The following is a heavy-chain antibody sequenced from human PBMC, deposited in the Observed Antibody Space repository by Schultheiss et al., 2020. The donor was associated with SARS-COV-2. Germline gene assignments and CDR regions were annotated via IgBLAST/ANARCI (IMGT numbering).Heavy chain of an antibody. Sequence: GGSLRLSCAASGFTFSSYAMHWVRQAPGKGLEWVAVISYDGSNKYYADSVKGRFTISRDNSKNTLYLQMNSLRAEDTAVYYCARDSEDLYSSSPPGVYFDYWGQGTLVTVSS. V-gene: IGHV3-30*01. J-gene: IGHJ4*02. D-gene: IGHD6-13*01. CDR1: GFTFSSYA. CDR2: ISYDGSNK. CDR3: ARDSEDLYSSSPPGVYFDY.